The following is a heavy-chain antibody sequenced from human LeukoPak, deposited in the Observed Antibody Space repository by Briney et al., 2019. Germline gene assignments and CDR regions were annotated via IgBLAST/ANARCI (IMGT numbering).Heavy chain of an antibody. V-gene: IGHV3-23*01. J-gene: IGHJ4*02. CDR1: GITFSSYG. D-gene: IGHD2-8*01. CDR3: AKDRPSAMVYAIDRRYYFDY. CDR2: ISSTGGTT. Sequence: GGSLRLSCAASGITFSSYGMSWVRQAPGKGLEWVSSISSTGGTTYYADSVKGRFTISRDNSKNTLYLQMNSLRAEDTAVYYCAKDRPSAMVYAIDRRYYFDYWGQGTLVTVSS.